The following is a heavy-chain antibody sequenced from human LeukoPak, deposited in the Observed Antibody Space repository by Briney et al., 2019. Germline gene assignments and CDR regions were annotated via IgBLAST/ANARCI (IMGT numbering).Heavy chain of an antibody. Sequence: SVKVSCKASGGTFSSYAISWVRQAPGQGLKWMGRIIPILGIANYAQKFQGRVTITADKSTSTAYMELGSLRFEDTAVNYCARDLRYSSSWAPYYGMDVWGQGTTVTVSS. J-gene: IGHJ6*02. CDR3: ARDLRYSSSWAPYYGMDV. D-gene: IGHD6-13*01. CDR1: GGTFSSYA. CDR2: IIPILGIA. V-gene: IGHV1-69*04.